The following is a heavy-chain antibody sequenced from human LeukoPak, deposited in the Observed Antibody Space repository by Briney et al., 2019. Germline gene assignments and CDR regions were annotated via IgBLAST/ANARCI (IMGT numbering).Heavy chain of an antibody. J-gene: IGHJ5*02. CDR1: GFTFGDYA. CDR3: TRDLRPSWSPGWFDP. CDR2: IRSKAYGGTT. D-gene: IGHD6-13*01. V-gene: IGHV3-49*03. Sequence: GGSLRLSCTASGFTFGDYAMSWFRQAPGKGLEWVTFIRSKAYGGTTEYAASVKGRFTISRDDSKSIAYLQMNSLKTEDTAVYYCTRDLRPSWSPGWFDPWGQGTLVTVSS.